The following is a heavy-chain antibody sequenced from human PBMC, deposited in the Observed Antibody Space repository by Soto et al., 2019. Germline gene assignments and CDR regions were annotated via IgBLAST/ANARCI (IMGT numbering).Heavy chain of an antibody. D-gene: IGHD4-17*01. CDR1: GFTFSIYW. V-gene: IGHV3-7*03. CDR2: IKQDGSEK. J-gene: IGHJ6*02. Sequence: GGSLRLSCAASGFTFSIYWMSWVRQAPGKGLEWVASIKQDGSEKYYVDSVKGRFTISRDNAKNSLYLQMNSLRAEDTAVYYCARDPTPFTTVTTFGWYTGGMDVWGQGTTVTVSS. CDR3: ARDPTPFTTVTTFGWYTGGMDV.